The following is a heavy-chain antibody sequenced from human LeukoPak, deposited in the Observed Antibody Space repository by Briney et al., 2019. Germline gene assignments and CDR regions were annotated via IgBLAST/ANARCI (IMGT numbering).Heavy chain of an antibody. Sequence: SETLSLTCAVYGGSFSGYYWSWIRQPPGKGLEWIGEINHSGSTNYNPSLKSRVTISVDTSKNQFSLKLSSVTAADTAVYYCARASIQYLHKSIDYWGQGTLVTVSS. CDR1: GGSFSGYY. V-gene: IGHV4-34*01. D-gene: IGHD2/OR15-2a*01. CDR2: INHSGST. J-gene: IGHJ4*02. CDR3: ARASIQYLHKSIDY.